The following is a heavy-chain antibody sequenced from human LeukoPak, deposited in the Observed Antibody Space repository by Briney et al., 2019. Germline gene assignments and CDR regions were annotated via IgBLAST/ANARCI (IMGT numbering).Heavy chain of an antibody. CDR3: VRLRRNSDRSGFYYYYDY. CDR1: GYTFSDFS. Sequence: GGSLRLSCAASGYTFSDFSVNWVRQAPGKGLEWVSSTSVRSNYRYYADSVRGRFSISRDDARNSLYLQMNSLRAEDTAVYYCVRLRRNSDRSGFYYYYDYWGQGTLVTVSS. CDR2: TSVRSNYR. V-gene: IGHV3-21*01. J-gene: IGHJ4*02. D-gene: IGHD3-22*01.